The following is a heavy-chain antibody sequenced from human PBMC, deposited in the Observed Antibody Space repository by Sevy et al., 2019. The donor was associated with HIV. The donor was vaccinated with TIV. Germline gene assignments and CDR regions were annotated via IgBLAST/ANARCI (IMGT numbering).Heavy chain of an antibody. CDR2: IKSKTDGGTT. CDR1: GFTFSNAW. Sequence: GGSLRLSCAASGFTFSNAWMSWVRQAPGKGLEWVGRIKSKTDGGTTDYAAPVKGRFTISRDDSKNTLYLQMNSLKTEDTAVYYCTTEGSSSYYYYGMDVWGQGTTVTISS. J-gene: IGHJ6*02. D-gene: IGHD6-6*01. V-gene: IGHV3-15*01. CDR3: TTEGSSSYYYYGMDV.